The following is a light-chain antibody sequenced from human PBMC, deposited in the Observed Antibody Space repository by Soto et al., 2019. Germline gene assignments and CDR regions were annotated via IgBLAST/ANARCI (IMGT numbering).Light chain of an antibody. CDR2: AAS. J-gene: IGKJ3*01. V-gene: IGKV1-39*01. Sequence: IQMTQSPSSLSASVGDTVTITCRASQPIDRYLNWFQQKSGQAPKLLMTAASTLRSGVPSRFSASGSGTDLTLTTSSLQPEDYATFYCQQHYYAPFTFGHGTKVDIK. CDR1: QPIDRY. CDR3: QQHYYAPFT.